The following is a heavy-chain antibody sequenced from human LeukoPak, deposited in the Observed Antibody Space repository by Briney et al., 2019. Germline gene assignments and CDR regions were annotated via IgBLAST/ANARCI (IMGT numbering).Heavy chain of an antibody. CDR1: GYSFSTYW. CDR3: ARELSSSVDY. V-gene: IGHV5-51*01. Sequence: GESLKISCKGSGYSFSTYWIGWVRQMPGKGLEWMGSIYPGDSDTRYSPSFQGQVTISADKSISAAYLQWSSLKASDTAMYYCARELSSSVDYWGQGTLVTVSS. J-gene: IGHJ4*02. D-gene: IGHD2-2*01. CDR2: IYPGDSDT.